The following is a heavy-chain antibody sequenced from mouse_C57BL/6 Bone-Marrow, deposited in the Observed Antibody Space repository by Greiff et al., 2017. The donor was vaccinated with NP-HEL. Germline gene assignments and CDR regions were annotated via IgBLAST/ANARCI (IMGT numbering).Heavy chain of an antibody. V-gene: IGHV1-59*01. Sequence: QVQLQQPGAELVRPGTSVKLSCKASGYTFTSYWMHWVKQRPGQGLAWIGVIDPSDSYTNYNQKFKGKATLTVDTSSSTAYMQLSSLTSEDSAVYYCARDYGYYDWYFDVWGTGTTVTVSS. CDR1: GYTFTSYW. CDR2: IDPSDSYT. J-gene: IGHJ1*03. D-gene: IGHD2-3*01. CDR3: ARDYGYYDWYFDV.